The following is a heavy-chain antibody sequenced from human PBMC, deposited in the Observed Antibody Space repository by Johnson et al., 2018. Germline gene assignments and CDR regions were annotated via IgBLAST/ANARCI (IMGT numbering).Heavy chain of an antibody. CDR2: ISSSGEAL. CDR3: ARVPPPSSWGSAACYFYYYMDV. CDR1: GFSFSSYS. V-gene: IGHV3-48*01. Sequence: VQLVESGGGLVQPGGSLRLSCAASGFSFSSYSMNWVRQAPGKGLEWVSYISSSGEALYYADYVKGRFTISRDNAKNSLYVRINSLRADDTAIYYCARVPPPSSWGSAACYFYYYMDVWGKGTSVTVSS. D-gene: IGHD2-2*01. J-gene: IGHJ6*03.